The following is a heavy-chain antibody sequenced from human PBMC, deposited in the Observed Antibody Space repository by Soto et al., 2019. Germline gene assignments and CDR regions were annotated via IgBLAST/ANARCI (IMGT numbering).Heavy chain of an antibody. CDR3: ARGGFWSGYYSWFDP. D-gene: IGHD3-3*01. CDR1: GGTISNYA. CDR2: IIPLFGTT. J-gene: IGHJ5*02. Sequence: QVQLVQSGAEVKKPGSSVKVSCKTSGGTISNYAISWVRQAPGQGLEWMGGIIPLFGTTNYAQKFQGRVNITADESTRTADMELSSLRSEDTAVYYCARGGFWSGYYSWFDPWGQGTLVTVSS. V-gene: IGHV1-69*12.